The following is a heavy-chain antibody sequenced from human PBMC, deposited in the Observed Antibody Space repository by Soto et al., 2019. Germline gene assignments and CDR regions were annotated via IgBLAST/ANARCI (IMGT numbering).Heavy chain of an antibody. J-gene: IGHJ6*02. CDR2: INPSGGST. CDR3: ARDSSSWSYYYYYGMDV. V-gene: IGHV1-46*01. CDR1: GYTFTSYY. D-gene: IGHD6-13*01. Sequence: QVQLVQSGAEVKKPGASVKVSCKASGYTFTSYYMHWVRQAPRQGLEWMGIINPSGGSTSYAQKFQGRVTMTRDTSTSTVYMELRSLRSDDTAVYYCARDSSSWSYYYYYGMDVWGQGTTVTVSS.